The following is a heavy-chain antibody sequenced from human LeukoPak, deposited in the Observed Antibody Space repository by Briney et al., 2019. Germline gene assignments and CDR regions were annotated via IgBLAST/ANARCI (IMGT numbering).Heavy chain of an antibody. Sequence: GGALRLSCAPSGVTFSIDVMHCVPQAPGERLESVALISYDGNNKFYADTVKGRFTISRDNSKKTMYLQMNSLRAEDTAVYYCAKDHYNYIWGTYEFDHWGQGTLVTVSS. D-gene: IGHD3-16*01. CDR2: ISYDGNNK. CDR1: GVTFSIDV. CDR3: AKDHYNYIWGTYEFDH. J-gene: IGHJ4*02. V-gene: IGHV3-30*18.